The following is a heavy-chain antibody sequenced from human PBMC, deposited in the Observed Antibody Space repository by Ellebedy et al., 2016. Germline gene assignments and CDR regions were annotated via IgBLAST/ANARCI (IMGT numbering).Heavy chain of an antibody. D-gene: IGHD3-10*01. CDR2: ISGSGGST. Sequence: GGSLRLSCAASGFTFSDYYMSWIRQAPGKGLEWVSAISGSGGSTYYADSVKGRFTISRDNSKNTLYLQMNSLRAEDAAVYYCAKHRGWPGGYYYMDVWGKGTTVTVSS. V-gene: IGHV3-23*01. CDR3: AKHRGWPGGYYYMDV. J-gene: IGHJ6*03. CDR1: GFTFSDYY.